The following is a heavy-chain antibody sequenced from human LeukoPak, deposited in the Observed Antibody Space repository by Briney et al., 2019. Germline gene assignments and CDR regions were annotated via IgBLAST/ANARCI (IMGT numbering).Heavy chain of an antibody. CDR2: IIPILGIA. Sequence: GSSVKVSCKASGGTFSSYAISWVRQAPGQEPEWMGRIIPILGIANYAQKFQGRVTITADKSTSTAYMELSSLRSEDTAVYYCARDPHCSGGSCYGYWGQGTLVTVSS. V-gene: IGHV1-69*04. D-gene: IGHD2-15*01. J-gene: IGHJ4*02. CDR1: GGTFSSYA. CDR3: ARDPHCSGGSCYGY.